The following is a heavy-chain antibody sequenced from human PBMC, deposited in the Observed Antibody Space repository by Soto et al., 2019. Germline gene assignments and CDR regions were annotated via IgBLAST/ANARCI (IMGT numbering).Heavy chain of an antibody. Sequence: QVQLVQSGAEVKKPGSSGKVSCKASGGTFSSYAISWVRQAPGQGLEWIGGIIPIFGTANYAQKFQGRVTITADESTSTACMELSSLRSEDTDVYYCARGAPGNDAFDIWGQGTMVTVSS. D-gene: IGHD3-10*01. CDR1: GGTFSSYA. V-gene: IGHV1-69*01. CDR2: IIPIFGTA. CDR3: ARGAPGNDAFDI. J-gene: IGHJ3*02.